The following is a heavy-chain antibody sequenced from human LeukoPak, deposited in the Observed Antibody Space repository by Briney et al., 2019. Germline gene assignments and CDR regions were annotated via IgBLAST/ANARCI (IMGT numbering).Heavy chain of an antibody. CDR1: GGSISSSSYY. V-gene: IGHV4-39*07. D-gene: IGHD2-8*01. Sequence: PSETLSLTCTVSGGSISSSSYYWGWIRQPPGKGLEWIGSIYYSGSTYYNPSLKSRVTISVDTSKNQFSLKLSSVTAADTAVYYCARDVLRGLADYWGQGTLVTDSS. CDR3: ARDVLRGLADY. CDR2: IYYSGST. J-gene: IGHJ4*02.